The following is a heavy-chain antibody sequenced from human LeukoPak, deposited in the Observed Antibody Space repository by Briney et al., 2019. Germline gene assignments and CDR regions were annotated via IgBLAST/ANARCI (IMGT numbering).Heavy chain of an antibody. CDR2: IYYSGST. CDR3: ARATLIAAAGNWFDP. CDR1: GGSISSYY. Sequence: PSETLSLTCTVSGGSISSYYWIWIRQPPGKGLEWIGYIYYSGSTNYNPSLKNRLIISVDTSKKQFSLKLSSVTAADTAVYYCARATLIAAAGNWFDPWGQGTLLPVSS. V-gene: IGHV4-59*13. J-gene: IGHJ5*02. D-gene: IGHD6-13*01.